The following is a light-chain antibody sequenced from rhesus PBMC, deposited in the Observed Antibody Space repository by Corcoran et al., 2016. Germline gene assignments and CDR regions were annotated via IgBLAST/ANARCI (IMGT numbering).Light chain of an antibody. V-gene: IGKV1-38*01. CDR1: QDISRY. Sequence: DIQLTQSPSSLSASVGDRVTITCRASQDISRYLAWYKQKPGKAPNLLIYDAATWQSGVPSRFSGSGSRTRFTLTIRSLQPEDFAVYYCQQRHGYPYSFGRGTKVEIK. CDR2: DAA. J-gene: IGKJ2*01. CDR3: QQRHGYPYS.